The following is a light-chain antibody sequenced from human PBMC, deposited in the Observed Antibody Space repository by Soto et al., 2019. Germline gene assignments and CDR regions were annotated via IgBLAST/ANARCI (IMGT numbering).Light chain of an antibody. CDR2: GAS. J-gene: IGKJ2*01. CDR1: QSVNSNY. CDR3: QQYGTSPHT. Sequence: EIVLTQSPGTPSLSPGERATLSCRASQSVNSNYLAWYQQKPGQVPRPLIYGASIRAAGVPDRLSGSGSGTDFTLTISRLEPEYYAVYYCQQYGTSPHTFGQGTKLEIK. V-gene: IGKV3-20*01.